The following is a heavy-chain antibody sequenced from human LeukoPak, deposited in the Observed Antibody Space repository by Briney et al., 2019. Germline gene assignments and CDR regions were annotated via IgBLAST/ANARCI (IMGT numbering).Heavy chain of an antibody. D-gene: IGHD3-22*01. CDR1: GYTFTGYY. V-gene: IGHV1-2*02. J-gene: IGHJ4*02. CDR3: ARVHSSGYYFFDY. CDR2: INPNSGGT. Sequence: GASVKVSCKASGYTFTGYYMHWVRQAPGQGLEWVGWINPNSGGTNYAQKFQGRVTMTRDTSISTAYMELSRLRSDDTAVYYCARVHSSGYYFFDYWGQGTLVTVSS.